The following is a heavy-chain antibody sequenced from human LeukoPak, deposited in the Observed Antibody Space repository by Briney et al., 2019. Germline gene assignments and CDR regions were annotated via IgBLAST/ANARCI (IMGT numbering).Heavy chain of an antibody. D-gene: IGHD3-16*02. CDR2: INSDGSST. J-gene: IGHJ4*02. CDR3: ARDWFTRLRELSPDRAFDY. V-gene: IGHV3-74*01. Sequence: GGSLRLSCAASGFTFSSYWMHWVRQAPGKGLVWVSRINSDGSSTSYADSVKGRFTISRDNAKNTLYVQMNSLRAEDTALYYCARDWFTRLRELSPDRAFDYWGQGTLVTVSS. CDR1: GFTFSSYW.